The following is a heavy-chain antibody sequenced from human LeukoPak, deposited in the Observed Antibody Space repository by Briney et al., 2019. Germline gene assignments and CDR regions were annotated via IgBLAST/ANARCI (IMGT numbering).Heavy chain of an antibody. J-gene: IGHJ6*02. CDR1: GFTFSSYG. V-gene: IGHV3-33*01. CDR3: ARDGYCSSTSCYTEKYYYYYGMDV. Sequence: GRSLRLSCAASGFTFSSYGTHWVRQAPGRGLEWVAVIWYDGSNKYYADSVKGRFTISRDNSKNTLYLQMNSLRAEDTAVYYCARDGYCSSTSCYTEKYYYYYGMDVWGQGTTVTVSS. CDR2: IWYDGSNK. D-gene: IGHD2-2*02.